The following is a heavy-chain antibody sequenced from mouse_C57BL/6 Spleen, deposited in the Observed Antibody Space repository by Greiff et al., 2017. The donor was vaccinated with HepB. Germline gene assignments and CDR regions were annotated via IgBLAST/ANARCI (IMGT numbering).Heavy chain of an antibody. CDR2: INPSNGGT. J-gene: IGHJ2*01. CDR1: GYTFTSYW. V-gene: IGHV1-53*01. CDR3: ARDDGYYPYFDY. D-gene: IGHD2-3*01. Sequence: VQLQQPGTELVKPGASVKLSCKASGYTFTSYWMHWVKQRPGQGLEWIGNINPSNGGTNYNEKFKSKATLTVDKSSSTAYMQLSSLTSEDSAVYYGARDDGYYPYFDYWGQGTTLTVSS.